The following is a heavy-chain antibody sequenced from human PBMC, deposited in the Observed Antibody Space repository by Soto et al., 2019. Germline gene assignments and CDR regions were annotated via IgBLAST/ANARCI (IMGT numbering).Heavy chain of an antibody. J-gene: IGHJ4*02. CDR2: ISSSGSTI. CDR3: AKSRYSSSWYEY. D-gene: IGHD6-13*01. Sequence: GGSLRLSCAASGFTFSDYYMSWIRQAPGKGLEWVSYISSSGSTIYYADSVKGRFTISRDNAKNSLYLQMNSLRAEDTAVYYCAKSRYSSSWYEYWGQGTLVTVSS. CDR1: GFTFSDYY. V-gene: IGHV3-11*01.